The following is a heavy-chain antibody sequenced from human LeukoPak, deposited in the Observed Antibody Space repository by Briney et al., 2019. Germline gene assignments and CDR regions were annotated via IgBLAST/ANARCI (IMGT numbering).Heavy chain of an antibody. CDR1: GDSVSTTTSI. Sequence: SQTLSLTCAISGDSVSTTTSIWNWIRQSPSRGLEWLGRTYYRSKWNYDYADSVKSRITISPDTSENQFSLQLQFVTPEDSAVYYCARRRHANNGVDVWGQGTTVTVSS. CDR2: TYYRSKWNY. CDR3: ARRRHANNGVDV. J-gene: IGHJ6*02. V-gene: IGHV6-1*01.